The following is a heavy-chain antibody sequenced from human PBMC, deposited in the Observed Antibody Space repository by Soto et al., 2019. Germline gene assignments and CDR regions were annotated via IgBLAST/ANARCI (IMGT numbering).Heavy chain of an antibody. CDR3: ARHNGSTGSYFGLDV. CDR1: GYSFTSYW. Sequence: ESLKISCKGSGYSFTSYWINWVRQMPGKGLEWMGIIYPGDSDTRYSPSFQGQVTISADKSIDTAYLQWRSLKASDTAVYYCARHNGSTGSYFGLDVWGQGNTVTVSS. D-gene: IGHD2-8*01. V-gene: IGHV5-51*01. J-gene: IGHJ6*02. CDR2: IYPGDSDT.